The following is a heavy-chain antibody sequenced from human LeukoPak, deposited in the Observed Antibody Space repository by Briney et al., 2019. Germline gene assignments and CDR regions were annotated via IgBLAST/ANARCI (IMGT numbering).Heavy chain of an antibody. CDR1: GGSISSYY. CDR3: ARDRGYCSSTSCRWFDP. CDR2: IYTSGST. J-gene: IGHJ5*02. V-gene: IGHV4-4*07. Sequence: SETLSLTCTVSGGSISSYYWSWIRQPAGKGLEWIGRIYTSGSTNYNPSLKSRVTMSVDTSKNQFSRKLSSVTAADTAVYYCARDRGYCSSTSCRWFDPWGQGTLVTVSS. D-gene: IGHD2-2*01.